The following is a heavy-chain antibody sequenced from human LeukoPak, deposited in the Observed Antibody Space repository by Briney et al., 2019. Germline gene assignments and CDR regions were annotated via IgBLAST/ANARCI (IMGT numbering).Heavy chain of an antibody. V-gene: IGHV3-23*01. D-gene: IGHD3-22*01. CDR2: ISGSGGST. J-gene: IGHJ5*02. CDR3: AKAGVTMIVVASWFDP. CDR1: GFTFSSYA. Sequence: GGSLRLSCAASGFTFSSYAMSWVRQAPGKGLKWVSAISGSGGSTYYADSVKGRFTISRDNSKNTLYLQMNSLRAEDTAVYYCAKAGVTMIVVASWFDPWGQGTLVTVSS.